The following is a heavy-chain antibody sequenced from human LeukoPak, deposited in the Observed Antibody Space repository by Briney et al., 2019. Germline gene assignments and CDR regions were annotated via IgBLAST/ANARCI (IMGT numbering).Heavy chain of an antibody. D-gene: IGHD3-10*01. V-gene: IGHV1-69*04. CDR3: ARSYGSGSLSWFDR. Sequence: ASVKVSCKASGGTFSSYAISWVRQAPGQGLAWMGRIIPILGIANYAQKFQGRVTFTADKSTSTAYMELSSLRSDDTAVYYCARSYGSGSLSWFDRWGQGTLVTVSS. CDR2: IIPILGIA. J-gene: IGHJ5*02. CDR1: GGTFSSYA.